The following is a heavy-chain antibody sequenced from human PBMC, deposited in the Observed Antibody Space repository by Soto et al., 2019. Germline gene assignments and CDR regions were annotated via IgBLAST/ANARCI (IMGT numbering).Heavy chain of an antibody. D-gene: IGHD6-13*01. V-gene: IGHV4-30-4*01. J-gene: IGHJ4*02. CDR1: GGSISSGEYY. CDR2: INHRGSA. Sequence: PSETLSLTCTVSGGSISSGEYYWTWIRQPPGKGPEWIGEINHRGSANYNPSLKSRVTISVDISKSQFSLRLTSVTAADTAVYYCARYNAASGTYYFDFWGQGALVTVS. CDR3: ARYNAASGTYYFDF.